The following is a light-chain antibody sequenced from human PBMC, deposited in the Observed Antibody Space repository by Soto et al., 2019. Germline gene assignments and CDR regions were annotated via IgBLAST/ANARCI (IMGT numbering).Light chain of an antibody. J-gene: IGLJ1*01. CDR1: SSDVGGYNH. CDR2: DVS. CDR3: CSYAGSYTYYV. Sequence: QSALAQPRSVSGSPGQSVTISCTGTSSDVGGYNHVSWYQQHPGKAPKLMIYDVSMRPSGVPDRFPGSKSGNTASLTISGLQAEDEADYYCCSYAGSYTYYVFGTGTKVTVL. V-gene: IGLV2-11*01.